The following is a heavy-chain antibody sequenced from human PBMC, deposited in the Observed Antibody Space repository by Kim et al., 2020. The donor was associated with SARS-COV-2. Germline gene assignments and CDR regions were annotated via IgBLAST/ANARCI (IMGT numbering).Heavy chain of an antibody. CDR3: ARGRPSYSSSPVDY. J-gene: IGHJ4*02. D-gene: IGHD6-13*01. V-gene: IGHV3-21*01. Sequence: AESWKDRFTVASDNARSSLYLQMSSLRAEDTAVYYCARGRPSYSSSPVDYWGQGTLVTVSS.